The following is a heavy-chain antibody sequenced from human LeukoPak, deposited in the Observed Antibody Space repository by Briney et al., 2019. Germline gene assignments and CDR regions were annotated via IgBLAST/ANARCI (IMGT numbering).Heavy chain of an antibody. CDR3: ARGGAEWELLYGQGEFDY. CDR1: GFPFSSYA. CDR2: ISDSGGST. D-gene: IGHD1-26*01. J-gene: IGHJ4*02. V-gene: IGHV3-23*01. Sequence: GGSLRLSCAASGFPFSSYAMSWVRQAPGKGLEWVSSISDSGGSTYYSNSVKGRFTISRDNSRNTLYLQMNSLRPEDTAVYFCARGGAEWELLYGQGEFDYWGQGTLVTVSS.